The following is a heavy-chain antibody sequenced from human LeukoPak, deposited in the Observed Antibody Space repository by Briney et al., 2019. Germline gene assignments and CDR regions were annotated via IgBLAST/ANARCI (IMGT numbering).Heavy chain of an antibody. CDR1: GFTFSSYA. CDR3: ARGRYSSSWSFDY. V-gene: IGHV3-21*01. CDR2: ISSSSSYM. Sequence: GGSLRLSCAASGFTFSSYAMHWVRQAPGKGLEWVSSISSSSSYMYYADSVKGRFTISRDNAKNSLYLQMNSLRAEDTAVYYCARGRYSSSWSFDYWGQGTLVTVSS. D-gene: IGHD6-13*01. J-gene: IGHJ4*02.